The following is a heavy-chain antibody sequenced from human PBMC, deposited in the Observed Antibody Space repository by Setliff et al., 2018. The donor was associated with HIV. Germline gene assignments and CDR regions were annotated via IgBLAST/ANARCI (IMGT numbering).Heavy chain of an antibody. D-gene: IGHD3-10*01. J-gene: IGHJ4*02. CDR2: IYENDYT. CDR1: GGSMNNYY. CDR3: ARAQMHRGVVAWSLYYFDY. Sequence: SETLSLTCIASGGSMNNYYWNGVRQTPGKGLEWIGYIYENDYTHYTVSLRSRVTISMDTSKNQFSLTLRSVTAADRAIYYCARAQMHRGVVAWSLYYFDYWGQGALVTVSS. V-gene: IGHV4-59*01.